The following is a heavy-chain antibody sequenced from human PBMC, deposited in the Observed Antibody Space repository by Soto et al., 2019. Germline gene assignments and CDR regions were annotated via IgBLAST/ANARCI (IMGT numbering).Heavy chain of an antibody. J-gene: IGHJ6*02. Sequence: SGPTLVNPTQTLTLTCTFSGFSLSTSGMCVSWIRQPPGKALEWLALIDWDDDKYYSTSLKTRLTISKDTSKNQVVLTMTNMDRVDTATYYCARSHYDFGSGYYPAYYNYHGMYVCGQGTTVTVSS. CDR2: IDWDDDK. CDR3: ARSHYDFGSGYYPAYYNYHGMYV. V-gene: IGHV2-70*01. CDR1: GFSLSTSGMC. D-gene: IGHD3-3*01.